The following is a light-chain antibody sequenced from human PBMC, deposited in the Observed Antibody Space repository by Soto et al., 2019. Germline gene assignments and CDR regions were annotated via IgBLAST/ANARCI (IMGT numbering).Light chain of an antibody. CDR1: SSDVGGYNY. J-gene: IGLJ1*01. CDR2: DVS. CDR3: SSYTSSRTYV. V-gene: IGLV2-14*01. Sequence: QSALTQPASVSGSPGQSITISCTGTSSDVGGYNYVSWYQQHPGKAPKLMIYDVSNRPSGVSNRFSGSKSGNTASLTISGRQAEDEAAYYCSSYTSSRTYVFGTGTQLTVL.